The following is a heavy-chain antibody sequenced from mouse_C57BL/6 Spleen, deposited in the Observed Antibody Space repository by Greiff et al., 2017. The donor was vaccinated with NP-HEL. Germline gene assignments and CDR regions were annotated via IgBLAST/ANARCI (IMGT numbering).Heavy chain of an antibody. CDR1: GYTFTSYW. Sequence: QVQLKQPGAELVKPGASVKMSCKASGYTFTSYWITWVKQRPGQGLEWIGDIYPGSGSTNYNEKFKSKATLTVDTSSSTAYMQLSSLTSEDSAVYYCARMRYYSNSYYFDYWGQGTTLTVSS. CDR2: IYPGSGST. D-gene: IGHD2-5*01. V-gene: IGHV1-55*01. J-gene: IGHJ2*01. CDR3: ARMRYYSNSYYFDY.